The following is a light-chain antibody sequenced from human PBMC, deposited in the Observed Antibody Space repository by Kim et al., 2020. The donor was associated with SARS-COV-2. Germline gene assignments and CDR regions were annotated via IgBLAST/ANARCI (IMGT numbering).Light chain of an antibody. CDR3: SSYTSSSTSV. V-gene: IGLV2-14*03. CDR1: SRDVGGYNY. CDR2: DVN. J-gene: IGLJ1*01. Sequence: QSALTQPASVSGSPGQSITISCTGTSRDVGGYNYVYWYQQHPGKAPKLMIYDVNKRPSGVSNRFSGSKSGNTASLTISGLQAEDEADYYCSSYTSSSTSVFGTGTKVTVL.